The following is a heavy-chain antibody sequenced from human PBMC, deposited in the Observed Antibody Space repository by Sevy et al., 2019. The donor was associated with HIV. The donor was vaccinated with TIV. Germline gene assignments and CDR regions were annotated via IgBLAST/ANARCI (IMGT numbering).Heavy chain of an antibody. Sequence: ASVKVSCQVSGYTLTQLSMNWVRQAPGKGLEWMGSFDPEDGETIYAQKFQGRVTMTEDRSTDTAYMDLSSLRSEDTAVYYCATTKDYYGSSGYPFDYWGQGTLVTVSS. D-gene: IGHD3-22*01. CDR2: FDPEDGET. CDR3: ATTKDYYGSSGYPFDY. CDR1: GYTLTQLS. V-gene: IGHV1-24*01. J-gene: IGHJ4*02.